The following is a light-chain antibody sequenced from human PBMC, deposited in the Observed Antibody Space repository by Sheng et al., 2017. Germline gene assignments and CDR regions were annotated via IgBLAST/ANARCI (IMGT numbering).Light chain of an antibody. CDR1: QSVNTW. Sequence: DIQMTQSPSTLSASVGDRVTITCRASQSVNTWLAWYQQKPGKAPKLLIYKASTLESGVPLRFSGSRSGTEFTLTISRLEPEDFAVYYCQHYGNSPTWTFGQGTKVEV. CDR3: QHYGNSPTWT. V-gene: IGKV1-5*03. J-gene: IGKJ1*01. CDR2: KAS.